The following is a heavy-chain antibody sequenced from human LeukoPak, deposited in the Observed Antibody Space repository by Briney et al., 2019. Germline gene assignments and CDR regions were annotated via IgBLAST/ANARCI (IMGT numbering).Heavy chain of an antibody. CDR2: ISSGGSTT. V-gene: IGHV3-11*01. Sequence: PGRSLRLSCAVSGFTFSDYYMSWIRHAPGKGLEWVSYISSGGSTTSHAASVKGRFTTSRDNAENTLYLQMNIPRTKHTAIYYCARRAGARRYFDYWGQGTLVTVSS. CDR3: ARRAGARRYFDY. CDR1: GFTFSDYY. D-gene: IGHD1-26*01. J-gene: IGHJ4*02.